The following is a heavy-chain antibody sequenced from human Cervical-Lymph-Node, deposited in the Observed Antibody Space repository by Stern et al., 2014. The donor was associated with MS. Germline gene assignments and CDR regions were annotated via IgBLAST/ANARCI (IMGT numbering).Heavy chain of an antibody. J-gene: IGHJ4*02. D-gene: IGHD3-10*01. CDR2: IYPGDSDA. CDR1: GYSFTNYW. Sequence: EVQLVQSGAEVKKPGESLKTSCKASGYSFTNYWIGWVRQMPGKVLEWMAIIYPGDSDARYSPSFQGQVTISVDKSTTTVYLLWSPLTPSDTAIYYCARRGPYFSDSGSYYAPDYWGQGTLVTVSS. CDR3: ARRGPYFSDSGSYYAPDY. V-gene: IGHV5-51*03.